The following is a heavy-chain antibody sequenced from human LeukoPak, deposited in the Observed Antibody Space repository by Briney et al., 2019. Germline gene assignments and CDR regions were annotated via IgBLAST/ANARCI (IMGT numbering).Heavy chain of an antibody. CDR3: AGRGYYYGSGSYYIDAFDI. D-gene: IGHD3-10*01. Sequence: GESLKISCKGSGYRFTSYWIGWVRQMPGKGLEWMGIIYPGDSDTRYSPSFEGQVTISADKSISTAYLQWSSLKASDTAIYYCAGRGYYYGSGSYYIDAFDIWGQGTMVTVSS. CDR1: GYRFTSYW. CDR2: IYPGDSDT. V-gene: IGHV5-51*01. J-gene: IGHJ3*02.